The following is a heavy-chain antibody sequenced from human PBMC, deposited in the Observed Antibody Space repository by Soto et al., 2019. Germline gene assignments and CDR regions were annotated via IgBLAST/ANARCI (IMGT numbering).Heavy chain of an antibody. CDR3: ARDQPNFIAARGAFSSWFDP. CDR2: IIPIFGTA. CDR1: GGTFSSYA. J-gene: IGHJ5*02. V-gene: IGHV1-69*13. Sequence: GASVKVSCKASGGTFSSYAISWVRQAPGQGLEWMGGIIPIFGTANYAQKFQGRVTITADESTSTAYMELSSLRSEDTAVYYCARDQPNFIAARGAFSSWFDPWGQGTLVTVSS. D-gene: IGHD6-6*01.